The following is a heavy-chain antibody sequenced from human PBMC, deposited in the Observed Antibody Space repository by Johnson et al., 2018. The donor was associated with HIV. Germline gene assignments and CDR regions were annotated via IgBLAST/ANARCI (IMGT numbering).Heavy chain of an antibody. CDR2: IYSGGST. V-gene: IGHV3-66*01. Sequence: VQLVESGGGLVQPGGSLSLSCAASGFTASNNYINWVRQAPGKGLEWVSVIYSGGSTYYADSVKSRFTISRDNAKNSLYLQMNSLRAEDTALYYCARERLRAGAFDIWGQGTMVTVSS. D-gene: IGHD6-13*01. J-gene: IGHJ3*02. CDR1: GFTASNNY. CDR3: ARERLRAGAFDI.